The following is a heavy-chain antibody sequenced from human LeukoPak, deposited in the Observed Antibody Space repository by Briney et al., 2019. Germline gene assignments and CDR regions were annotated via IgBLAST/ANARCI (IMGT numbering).Heavy chain of an antibody. CDR1: GHTFTSYG. CDR3: ARQHPYYGNDP. Sequence: ASVKVSCKASGHTFTSYGISWVRQAPGQGLEWMGWISAYNGNTNYAQKLQGRVTMTTDTSTSTAYMELGSLRSDDTAVYYCARQHPYYGNDPWGQGTLVTVSS. CDR2: ISAYNGNT. V-gene: IGHV1-18*01. J-gene: IGHJ5*02. D-gene: IGHD4-17*01.